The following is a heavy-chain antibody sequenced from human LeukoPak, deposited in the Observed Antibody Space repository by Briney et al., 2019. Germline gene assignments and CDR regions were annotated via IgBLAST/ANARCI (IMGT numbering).Heavy chain of an antibody. V-gene: IGHV4-39*07. D-gene: IGHD6-13*01. CDR2: IYYSGST. J-gene: IGHJ4*02. CDR1: GGSISSSSYY. CDR3: AREGIAPGRFPPDY. Sequence: SETLSLTCTVSGGSISSSSYYWGWIRQPPGKGLEWIGSIYYSGSTYYNPSLKSRVTISVDTSKNQFSLKLSSVTAADTAVYYCAREGIAPGRFPPDYWGQGTLVTVSS.